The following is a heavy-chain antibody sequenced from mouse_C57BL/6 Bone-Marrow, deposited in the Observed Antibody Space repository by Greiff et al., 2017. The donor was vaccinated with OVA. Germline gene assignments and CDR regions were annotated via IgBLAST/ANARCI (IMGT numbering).Heavy chain of an antibody. V-gene: IGHV7-3*01. CDR2: IRNKPNGSTT. CDR3: ARYKGRVAVDYFDY. Sequence: EVMLVESGGGLVQPGDSLSLSCAASGFPFPNYSMSWVRQPPGKALGWLAFIRNKPNGSTTEYSASVKGRFTISRDNSQSILYLQMNALRAEDSATYYCARYKGRVAVDYFDYWGQGTALTVSS. CDR1: GFPFPNYS. D-gene: IGHD1-1*01. J-gene: IGHJ2*01.